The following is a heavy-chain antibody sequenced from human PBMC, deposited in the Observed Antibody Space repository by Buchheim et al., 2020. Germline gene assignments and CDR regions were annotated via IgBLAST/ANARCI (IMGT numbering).Heavy chain of an antibody. CDR2: IYPGDSDN. V-gene: IGHV5-51*01. CDR1: GYSFTNYW. D-gene: IGHD3-16*01. Sequence: EVQLVQSGTEVKKPGESLKISCKGSGYSFTNYWIGWVRQMPGKGLEWVGIIYPGDSDNRYSPSFEGQVTISDAKYISTAFPQWRSLKAADTAMYYCARQGGSSNWFDPWGQGTL. J-gene: IGHJ5*02. CDR3: ARQGGSSNWFDP.